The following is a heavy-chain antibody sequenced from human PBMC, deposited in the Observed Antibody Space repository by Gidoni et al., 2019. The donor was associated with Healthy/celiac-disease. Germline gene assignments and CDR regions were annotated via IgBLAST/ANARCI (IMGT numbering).Heavy chain of an antibody. CDR3: AKDLLNYYDSSGAFDY. J-gene: IGHJ4*02. V-gene: IGHV3-23*01. D-gene: IGHD3-22*01. CDR1: GFTFSSYA. CDR2: ISGSGGRT. Sequence: EVQLLESGGGLVQPGGSLRLSCAASGFTFSSYAMSWVRQAPGKGLEWVSAISGSGGRTYYADSVKGRFTISRDNSKNTLYLQMNSLRAEDTAVYYCAKDLLNYYDSSGAFDYWGQGTLVTVSS.